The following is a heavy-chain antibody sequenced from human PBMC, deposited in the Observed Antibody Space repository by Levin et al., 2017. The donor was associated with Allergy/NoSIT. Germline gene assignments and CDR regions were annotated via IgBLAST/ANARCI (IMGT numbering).Heavy chain of an antibody. CDR1: GGSISSSNW. J-gene: IGHJ6*03. D-gene: IGHD5-12*01. Sequence: SETLSLTCAVSGGSISSSNWWSWVRQPPGKGLEWIGEIYHSGSTNYNPSLKSRVTISVDKSKNQFSLKLSSVTAADTAVYYCARDVFGYSGPENYYYYYMDVWGKGTTVTVSS. CDR2: IYHSGST. V-gene: IGHV4-4*02. CDR3: ARDVFGYSGPENYYYYYMDV.